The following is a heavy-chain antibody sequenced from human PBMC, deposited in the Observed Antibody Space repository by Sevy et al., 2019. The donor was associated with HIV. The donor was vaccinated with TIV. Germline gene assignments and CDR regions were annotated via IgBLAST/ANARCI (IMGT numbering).Heavy chain of an antibody. CDR2: IISIFGTT. CDR3: AKSGHAGLWNWLDP. D-gene: IGHD2-21*01. J-gene: IGHJ5*02. CDR1: GGTFNNYA. Sequence: ASVKVSCKASGGTFNNYAISWVRQAPGQGLEWMGGIISIFGTTNYAQKFQGRDTITADESTKTAYMELSSLRSEDTAMYYCAKSGHAGLWNWLDPWGQGTLVTVSS. V-gene: IGHV1-69*13.